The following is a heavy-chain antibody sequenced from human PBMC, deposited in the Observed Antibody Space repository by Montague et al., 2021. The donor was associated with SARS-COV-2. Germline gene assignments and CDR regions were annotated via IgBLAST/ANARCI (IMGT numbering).Heavy chain of an antibody. V-gene: IGHV2-70*01. J-gene: IGHJ4*02. D-gene: IGHD3-22*01. Sequence: PALVKPTQTLTLTCTFSGFSLSTSGMYVSWIRQPPGKALEWLALTDWDDDKYYSTSLKTRLTISRDTSKNQVVLTMTNMDPVDTATYYCARYYYDSSGYYYFDYWGQGTLVTVSA. CDR3: ARYYYDSSGYYYFDY. CDR2: TDWDDDK. CDR1: GFSLSTSGMY.